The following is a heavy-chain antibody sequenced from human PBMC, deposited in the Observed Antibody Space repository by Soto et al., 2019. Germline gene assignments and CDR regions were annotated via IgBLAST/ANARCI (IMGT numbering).Heavy chain of an antibody. V-gene: IGHV3-74*01. CDR1: GFTFSSYW. D-gene: IGHD3-3*01. CDR2: INSDGSST. Sequence: GGSLRLSCAASGFTFSSYWMHWVRQAPGKGLVWVSRINSDGSSTSYADSVKGRFTISRDNAKNTLYLQMNSLRAEDTAVYYCARDREVKSITIFGVGHNAFDIWGQGTMVTVSS. J-gene: IGHJ3*02. CDR3: ARDREVKSITIFGVGHNAFDI.